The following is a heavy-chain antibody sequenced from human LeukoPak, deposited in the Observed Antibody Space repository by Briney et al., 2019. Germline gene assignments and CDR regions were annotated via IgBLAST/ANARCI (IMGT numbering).Heavy chain of an antibody. V-gene: IGHV1-69-2*01. CDR3: ATDWTAYDSSGYNWFDP. D-gene: IGHD3-22*01. CDR2: VDREDGET. J-gene: IGHJ5*02. Sequence: ASVKVSCKVSGYTFTDYRMHWVQQAPGKGLEWMGLVDREDGETIYAEKFQGRATITADTSTDTAYMEMSSLRSEDTAVYYCATDWTAYDSSGYNWFDPWGQGTLVTVSS. CDR1: GYTFTDYR.